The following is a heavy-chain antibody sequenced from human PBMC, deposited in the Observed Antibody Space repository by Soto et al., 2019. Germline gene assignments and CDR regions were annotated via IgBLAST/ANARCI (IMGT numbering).Heavy chain of an antibody. J-gene: IGHJ5*01. Sequence: QVQLQESGPGLVKPSQTLSLTCSVSGGSISSGGYYWSWIRQHPEKGLEWIGYIYYSGSTNYNPSPKSRVINSVDTSSNRSSLDLRSVTAADTAIYYCARHSASWQWFDYWGQGTLVTVSS. D-gene: IGHD1-26*01. CDR3: ARHSASWQWFDY. V-gene: IGHV4-31*03. CDR2: IYYSGST. CDR1: GGSISSGGYY.